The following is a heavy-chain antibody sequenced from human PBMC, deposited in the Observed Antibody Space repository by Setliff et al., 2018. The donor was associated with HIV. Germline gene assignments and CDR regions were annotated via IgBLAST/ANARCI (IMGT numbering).Heavy chain of an antibody. Sequence: SETLSLTCTVSGVPTSASTYYWGWIRQPPGKGLDWIGYISYSGKTYYNPSLKSRVTISVDTSKNQFSLKLSSVTAADTAVYYCAREGARITIFGVVTALWYFDLWGRGTLVTSPQ. CDR2: ISYSGKT. V-gene: IGHV4-39*02. J-gene: IGHJ2*01. CDR1: GVPTSASTYY. CDR3: AREGARITIFGVVTALWYFDL. D-gene: IGHD3-3*01.